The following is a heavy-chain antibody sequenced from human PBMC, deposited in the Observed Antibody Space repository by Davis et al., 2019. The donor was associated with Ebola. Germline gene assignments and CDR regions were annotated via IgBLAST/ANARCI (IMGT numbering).Heavy chain of an antibody. V-gene: IGHV1-18*01. J-gene: IGHJ4*02. CDR3: AREGYYYDSSGYYVVFDY. CDR1: GYTFTSYG. Sequence: AASVKVSCKASGYTFTSYGISWVRQAPGQGLEWMGWISAYNGNTNYAQKLQGRVTMTTDTSTSTAYMELRSLRSDDTAVYYCAREGYYYDSSGYYVVFDYWGQGTLVTVSS. CDR2: ISAYNGNT. D-gene: IGHD3-22*01.